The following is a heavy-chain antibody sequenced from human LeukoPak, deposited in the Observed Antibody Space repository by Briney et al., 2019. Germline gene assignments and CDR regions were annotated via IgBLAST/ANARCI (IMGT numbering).Heavy chain of an antibody. Sequence: GGSLRLSFAASGFTFSSNAMSWVRQAPGKGLEWVSAISGSGASTYYADSVRGRFTISRDNSKNTLYLQMNSLRAEDTAVYYCAEDLRIVLVPPAIPRGDDYWGQGTLVTVSS. CDR2: ISGSGAST. CDR1: GFTFSSNA. J-gene: IGHJ4*02. CDR3: AEDLRIVLVPPAIPRGDDY. V-gene: IGHV3-23*01. D-gene: IGHD2-2*01.